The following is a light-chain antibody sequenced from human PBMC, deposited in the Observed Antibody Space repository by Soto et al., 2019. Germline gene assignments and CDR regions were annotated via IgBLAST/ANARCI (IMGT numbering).Light chain of an antibody. CDR1: QGVGST. V-gene: IGKV3-15*01. CDR3: QHFRSWPLS. Sequence: EVVMTQSPATLSVSPGEGATLSCRASQGVGSTLAWYQQQPGRAPRLLIYDASTRATGIPARFSGSGSGTEFTLTISSLQPEDFAVYYCQHFRSWPLSFGGGTRVEVK. J-gene: IGKJ4*01. CDR2: DAS.